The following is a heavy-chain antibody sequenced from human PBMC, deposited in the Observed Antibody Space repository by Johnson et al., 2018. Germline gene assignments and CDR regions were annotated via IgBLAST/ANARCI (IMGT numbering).Heavy chain of an antibody. J-gene: IGHJ6*02. CDR2: ISWNSGIV. CDR3: AKTMVRFGGARYALDV. Sequence: EVQLLESGGGLVQPGRSLRLSCEASGFKSDDYAMYWVRQAPGKGLEWVSGISWNSGIVAYAASVKGRFPISRDNPKNSLYLQMNSMRLEDTALYYCAKTMVRFGGARYALDVWGQGTTVTVSS. CDR1: GFKSDDYA. D-gene: IGHD3-16*01. V-gene: IGHV3-9*02.